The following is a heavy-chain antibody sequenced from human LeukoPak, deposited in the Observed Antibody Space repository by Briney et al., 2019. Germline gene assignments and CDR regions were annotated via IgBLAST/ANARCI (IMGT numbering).Heavy chain of an antibody. CDR2: ISAYNGNT. J-gene: IGHJ5*02. CDR1: GYTFTSYG. CDR3: ARDGGYPGYNWFDP. V-gene: IGHV1-18*01. D-gene: IGHD2-15*01. Sequence: ASVKVSCKASGYTFTSYGISWARQAPGQGLEWMGWISAYNGNTNYAQKLQGRVTMTTDTSTSTAYMELRSLRSDDTAVYYCARDGGYPGYNWFDPWGQGTLVTVSS.